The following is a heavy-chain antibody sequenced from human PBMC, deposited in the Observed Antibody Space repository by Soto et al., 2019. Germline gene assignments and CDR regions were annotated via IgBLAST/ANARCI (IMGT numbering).Heavy chain of an antibody. V-gene: IGHV3-9*01. D-gene: IGHD6-6*01. CDR2: ISWNSGSI. Sequence: EVQLVESGGGLVQPGRSLRLSCAASGFTFDDYAMHWVRQAPGKGLEWVSGISWNSGSIGYADSVKGRFTISRDNAKNSLYLQMNSLRAEDTALYYCAKDLTPTGSSSSPAYFDYWGQGTLVTVS. J-gene: IGHJ4*02. CDR1: GFTFDDYA. CDR3: AKDLTPTGSSSSPAYFDY.